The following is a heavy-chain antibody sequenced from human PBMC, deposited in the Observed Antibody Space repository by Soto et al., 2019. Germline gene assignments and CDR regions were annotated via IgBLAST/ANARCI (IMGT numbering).Heavy chain of an antibody. CDR3: ARDSRLRSVGDY. J-gene: IGHJ4*02. Sequence: EVLLVESGGGLVQPGGSLRLSCAASGFTVTSSYMSWVRQAPGKGLECVSLVYSNGATYYADSVQGRFTISRDTFRNTLDLQMNSLRAEDTAVYYCARDSRLRSVGDYWGEGTLVTVSS. V-gene: IGHV3-66*01. CDR2: VYSNGAT. D-gene: IGHD3-3*01. CDR1: GFTVTSSY.